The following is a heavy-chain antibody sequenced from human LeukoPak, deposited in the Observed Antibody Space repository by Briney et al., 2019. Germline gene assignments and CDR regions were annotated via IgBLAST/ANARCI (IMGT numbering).Heavy chain of an antibody. Sequence: SDTLSLTCTVSGGSISNYYWSWIRQPPGKGLEWIGYIYYIGSTNYNPSLKSRVTISVDTSKNQFSLKLSSVTAADTAVYYCARDPSPYCSGGSCYYAWGQGTLVTVSS. D-gene: IGHD2-15*01. CDR2: IYYIGST. V-gene: IGHV4-59*01. CDR1: GGSISNYY. J-gene: IGHJ5*02. CDR3: ARDPSPYCSGGSCYYA.